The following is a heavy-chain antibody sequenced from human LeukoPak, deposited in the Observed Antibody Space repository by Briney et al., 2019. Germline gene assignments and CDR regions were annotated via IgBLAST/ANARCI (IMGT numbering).Heavy chain of an antibody. Sequence: SQTLSLTCAVYGGSFSGYYWSWIRQPPGKGLEWIGEINHSGSTNYNPSLKSRVTISVDTSKNQFSLKLSSVTAADTAVYYCARGLLDCGGDCYEYYFDYWGQGTLVTVAS. CDR3: ARGLLDCGGDCYEYYFDY. J-gene: IGHJ4*02. D-gene: IGHD2-21*02. V-gene: IGHV4-34*01. CDR2: INHSGST. CDR1: GGSFSGYY.